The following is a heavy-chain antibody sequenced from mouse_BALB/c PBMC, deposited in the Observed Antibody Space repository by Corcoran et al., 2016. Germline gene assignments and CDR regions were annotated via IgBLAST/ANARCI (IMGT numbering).Heavy chain of an antibody. CDR1: GYTFTNYG. CDR3: ARAEDLTVHAMDY. Sequence: QIQLVQSGPELKKPGETVKISCKASGYTFTNYGMNWVKQAPGKGLKWMGWINTYTGEPTYADDFKGRFAFSLETSASTAYLQINNLKNEDMATYFCARAEDLTVHAMDYWGQGTSVTVSS. V-gene: IGHV9-1*02. CDR2: INTYTGEP. J-gene: IGHJ4*01. D-gene: IGHD1-1*01.